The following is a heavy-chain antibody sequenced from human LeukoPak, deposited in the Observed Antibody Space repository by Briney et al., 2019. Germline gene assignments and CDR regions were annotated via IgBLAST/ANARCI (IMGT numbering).Heavy chain of an antibody. J-gene: IGHJ4*02. CDR3: ARGGVVLDY. CDR2: IFYSGST. D-gene: IGHD3-10*01. V-gene: IGHV4-59*01. CDR1: GGSINTFY. Sequence: SETLSLTCTVSGGSINTFYWSWIRQPPEKGLEWIGYIFYSGSTNYNPSLKSRVTISVDTSKSQFSLRLNSVTAADTAVYYCARGGVVLDYWGQGTLVTVSS.